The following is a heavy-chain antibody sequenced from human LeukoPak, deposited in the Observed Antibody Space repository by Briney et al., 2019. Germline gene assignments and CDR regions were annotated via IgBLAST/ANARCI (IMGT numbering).Heavy chain of an antibody. V-gene: IGHV3-23*01. Sequence: PGGSLRLSCAASGFTFSSYAMSWVRQAPGKGLEWVSSISGSDGITYYADSVKGRFTISRDNSKNTLYLHMNTLRAEDTAVYYCAKRPNYDSSGHFDFRGQGTLATVSS. CDR2: ISGSDGIT. CDR3: AKRPNYDSSGHFDF. D-gene: IGHD3-22*01. CDR1: GFTFSSYA. J-gene: IGHJ4*02.